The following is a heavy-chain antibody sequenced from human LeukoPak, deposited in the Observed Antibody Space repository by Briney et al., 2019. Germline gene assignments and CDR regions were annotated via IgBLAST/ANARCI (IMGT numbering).Heavy chain of an antibody. CDR2: INTDGSTT. D-gene: IGHD3-16*01. CDR3: VTGHYDSRMYFDL. Sequence: GGSLRLSCAASGFTFSSYWMHWVRQPPGKGLVWVSRINTDGSTTNYADSVKGRFTISRDNAMNTLYLQMNSLRAEDTAVYYCVTGHYDSRMYFDLWGRGTLVTVSS. V-gene: IGHV3-74*01. J-gene: IGHJ2*01. CDR1: GFTFSSYW.